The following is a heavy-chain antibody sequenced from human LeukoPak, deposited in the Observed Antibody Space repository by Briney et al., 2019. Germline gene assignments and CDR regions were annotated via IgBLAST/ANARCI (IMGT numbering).Heavy chain of an antibody. CDR1: GFTFSNYN. CDR3: ARHLSGVTGYTYGRGIDY. Sequence: PGGSLRLSCAASGFTFSNYNMNWVRQAPGKGLEWVSFISTSSSYIYYADSVKGRFTISRHNAKTSLYLQMNSLRAEDTAVYYCARHLSGVTGYTYGRGIDYWGQGTLVTVSS. V-gene: IGHV3-21*01. CDR2: ISTSSSYI. J-gene: IGHJ4*02. D-gene: IGHD5-18*01.